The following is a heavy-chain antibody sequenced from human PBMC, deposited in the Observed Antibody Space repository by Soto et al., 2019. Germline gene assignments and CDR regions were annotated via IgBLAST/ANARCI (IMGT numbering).Heavy chain of an antibody. CDR1: GFTFSNYE. Sequence: EAQLVESGGGLVQPGGSLRLSCAASGFTFSNYEMHWVRQAPGKGLEYVSGISNNGAHTDYAKSVKGRFTISRDNSENTLYLQMGSLRAEDMALYYCARRGYGSRWPNVYMDVCGKATTVTVSS. CDR3: ARRGYGSRWPNVYMDV. J-gene: IGHJ6*03. CDR2: ISNNGAHT. V-gene: IGHV3-64*01. D-gene: IGHD6-13*01.